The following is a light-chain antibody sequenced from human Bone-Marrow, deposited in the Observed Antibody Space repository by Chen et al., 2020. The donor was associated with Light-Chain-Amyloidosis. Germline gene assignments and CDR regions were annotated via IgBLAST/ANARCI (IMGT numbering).Light chain of an antibody. Sequence: QSALTQPASVTGSPGQSITISCTGTSSDVGGYDIVSWYRQHPGKAPKLLIFEVTKRPSGVSNRFSGSKSGHTASLTISCLRTEDAADYYCCAYRGGSFPYVFGPGTKVTVL. CDR2: EVT. V-gene: IGLV2-23*02. J-gene: IGLJ1*01. CDR3: CAYRGGSFPYV. CDR1: SSDVGGYDI.